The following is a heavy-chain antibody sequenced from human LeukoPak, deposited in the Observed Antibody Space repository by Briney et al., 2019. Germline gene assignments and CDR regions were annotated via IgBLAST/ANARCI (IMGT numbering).Heavy chain of an antibody. CDR1: GFTFSSYA. V-gene: IGHV3-23*01. J-gene: IGHJ4*02. CDR2: ISGSGFST. Sequence: GGSLRLSCVASGFTFSSYAMSWVRQAPGKGLEWVSAISGSGFSTYYADSVRGRFTISRDNSKNTLNLQMNSLSAEDTAVYYCASQSSGYYYRFDYWGQGTLVTVSS. D-gene: IGHD3-22*01. CDR3: ASQSSGYYYRFDY.